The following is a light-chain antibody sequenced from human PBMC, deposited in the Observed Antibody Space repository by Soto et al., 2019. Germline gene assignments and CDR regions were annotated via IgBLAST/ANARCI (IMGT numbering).Light chain of an antibody. CDR1: QSISSW. CDR2: DAS. Sequence: DIQVTQSPSTLSASVGDRVTITCRASQSISSWLAWYQQKPGKAPKLLIYDASSLESGVPSRFSGSGSGTEFTLTISSLQPDDFATYYCQQYNSYVWTFGQGTKVAIK. V-gene: IGKV1-5*01. J-gene: IGKJ1*01. CDR3: QQYNSYVWT.